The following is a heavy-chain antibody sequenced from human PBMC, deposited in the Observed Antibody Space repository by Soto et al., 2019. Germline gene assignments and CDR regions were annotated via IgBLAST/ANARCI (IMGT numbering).Heavy chain of an antibody. CDR2: ISGSADST. CDR3: AKDLLRYFDWLLNDF. V-gene: IGHV3-23*01. D-gene: IGHD3-9*01. J-gene: IGHJ4*02. Sequence: EVQLLESGGALVQPGESLRLSCAASGFTFSNYAMSWVRQAPGKGLEWVSAISGSADSTYYADSVKGRFTISRDNSKNTLYLQMNCLRAEDTAVYYCAKDLLRYFDWLLNDFWGQGTLVTVSS. CDR1: GFTFSNYA.